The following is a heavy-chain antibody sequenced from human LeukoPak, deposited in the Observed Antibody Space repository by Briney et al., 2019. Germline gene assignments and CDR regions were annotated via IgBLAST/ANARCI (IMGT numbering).Heavy chain of an antibody. CDR3: ARDFNPYYYDSSGYSQ. Sequence: ASVKVSCKASGYTFTGYFMHWVRQAPGQGLEWMGWINPNSGGTNYAQKFQGRVTMNRDTSISTAYMELSRLRSDDTAVYYCARDFNPYYYDSSGYSQWGQGTLVTVSS. CDR1: GYTFTGYF. V-gene: IGHV1-2*02. D-gene: IGHD3-22*01. J-gene: IGHJ4*02. CDR2: INPNSGGT.